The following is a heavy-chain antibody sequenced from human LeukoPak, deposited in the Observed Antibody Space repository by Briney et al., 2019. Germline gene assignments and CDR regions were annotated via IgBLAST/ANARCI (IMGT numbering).Heavy chain of an antibody. CDR2: IYTSGST. CDR1: GDSINSYY. CDR3: AREGERTKGGRDGYKVWFDP. J-gene: IGHJ5*02. D-gene: IGHD5-24*01. Sequence: SETLSLTCTVSGDSINSYYWSCIRQPPGKGLEWIGRIYTSGSTNYNPSLKSRVTMSVDTSKNQFSLKLSSVTAADTAVYYCAREGERTKGGRDGYKVWFDPWGQGTLVTVSS. V-gene: IGHV4-4*07.